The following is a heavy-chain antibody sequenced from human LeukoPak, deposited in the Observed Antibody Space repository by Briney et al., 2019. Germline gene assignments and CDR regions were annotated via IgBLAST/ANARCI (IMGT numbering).Heavy chain of an antibody. CDR1: GFTFSSYA. CDR3: AKDSRYCSSTSCYHFDY. Sequence: PGGSLRLSCAASGFTFSSYAMSWVRQAPGKGLEWVSAISASGGSTYYADSVKGRFTISRDNSKNTLYLQMNSLRAEDTAVYYCAKDSRYCSSTSCYHFDYWGQGTLVTVSS. J-gene: IGHJ4*02. D-gene: IGHD2-2*01. V-gene: IGHV3-23*01. CDR2: ISASGGST.